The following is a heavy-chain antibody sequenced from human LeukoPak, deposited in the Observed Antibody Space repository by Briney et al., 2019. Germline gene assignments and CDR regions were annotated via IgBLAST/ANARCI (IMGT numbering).Heavy chain of an antibody. J-gene: IGHJ6*03. V-gene: IGHV3-53*01. CDR3: ARDVSYGAGYYHYYYMDV. CDR2: IYTGGNT. D-gene: IGHD3-3*01. Sequence: QPGGSLRLSCAASGFAASSNNISWVRQAPGRGLEWVSVIYTGGNTYAADTDYSDPVKGRFTISRDISGNTVYLQMNSLRAEDSAVYYCARDVSYGAGYYHYYYMDVWGKGTTVTVSS. CDR1: GFAASSNN.